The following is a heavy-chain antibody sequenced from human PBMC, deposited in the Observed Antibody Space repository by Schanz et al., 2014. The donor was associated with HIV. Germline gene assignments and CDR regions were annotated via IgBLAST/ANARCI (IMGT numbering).Heavy chain of an antibody. D-gene: IGHD6-13*01. CDR2: IWYDGSNK. J-gene: IGHJ4*02. V-gene: IGHV3-30*18. Sequence: VQLLESGGGVVQPGRSLRLSCAASGFTFSSYGMHWVRQAPGKGLEWVTVIWYDGSNKYYADSVKGRFAISRDNSKNTVYLQMNSLRGEDSAVYYCAKVGRIYSTTWIDHWGQGTLVTVSS. CDR1: GFTFSSYG. CDR3: AKVGRIYSTTWIDH.